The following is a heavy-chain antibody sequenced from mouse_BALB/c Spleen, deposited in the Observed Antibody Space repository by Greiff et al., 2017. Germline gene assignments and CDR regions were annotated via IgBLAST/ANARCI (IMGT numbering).Heavy chain of an antibody. CDR1: GFTFSSYG. D-gene: IGHD1-1*01. Sequence: EVKLMESGGDLVKPGGSLKLSCAASGFTFSSYGMSWVRQTPDKRLEWVATISSGGSYTYYPDSVKGRFTISRDNAKNTLYLQMSSLKSEDTAMYYCARHDGSSRYYAMDYWGQGTSVTVSS. CDR3: ARHDGSSRYYAMDY. V-gene: IGHV5-6*01. CDR2: ISSGGSYT. J-gene: IGHJ4*01.